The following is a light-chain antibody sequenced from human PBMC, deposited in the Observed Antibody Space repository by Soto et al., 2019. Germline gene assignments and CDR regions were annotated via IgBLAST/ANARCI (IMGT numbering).Light chain of an antibody. J-gene: IGLJ2*01. CDR1: TSNIGSHY. CDR2: DDD. CDR3: ATWDSSLNVVL. V-gene: IGLV1-51*01. Sequence: QSVLTQPPSVSAAPGEKVTISCSGSTSNIGSHYVSWYQQFPRTAPKLLIYDDDRRPSGMPDRFSDSKSGTSATLGITGLQTGDEAEYYCATWDSSLNVVLFGGGTKLTVL.